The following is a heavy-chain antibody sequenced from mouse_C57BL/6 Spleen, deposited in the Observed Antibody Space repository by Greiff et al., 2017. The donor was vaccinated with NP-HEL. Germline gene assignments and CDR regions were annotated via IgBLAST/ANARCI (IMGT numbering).Heavy chain of an antibody. CDR1: GYSFTGYY. CDR2: INPSTGGT. Sequence: VQLQQSGPELVKPGASVKISCKASGYSFTGYYMNWVKQSPEKSLEWIGEINPSTGGTTYNQKFKAKATLTVDKSSSTADMQLKSLTSEDSAVYYCARDGYDGFAYWGQGTLVTVSA. D-gene: IGHD2-2*01. V-gene: IGHV1-42*01. J-gene: IGHJ3*01. CDR3: ARDGYDGFAY.